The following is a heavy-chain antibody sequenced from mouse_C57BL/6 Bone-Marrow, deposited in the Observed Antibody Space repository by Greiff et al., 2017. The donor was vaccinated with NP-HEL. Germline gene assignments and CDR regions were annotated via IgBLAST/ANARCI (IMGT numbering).Heavy chain of an antibody. J-gene: IGHJ3*01. V-gene: IGHV5-4*03. D-gene: IGHD1-1*01. CDR3: ASDCYGRAPGFAY. Sequence: EVKLMESGGGLVKPGGSLKLSCAASGFTFSSYAMSWVRQTPEKRLEWVATISDGGSYTYYPDNVKGRFTISRDNAKNNLYLQMSHLKSEDTAMYYCASDCYGRAPGFAYWGQGTLVTVSA. CDR2: ISDGGSYT. CDR1: GFTFSSYA.